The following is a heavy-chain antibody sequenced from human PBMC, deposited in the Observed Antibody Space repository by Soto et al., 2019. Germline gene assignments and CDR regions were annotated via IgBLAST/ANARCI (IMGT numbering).Heavy chain of an antibody. V-gene: IGHV4-34*01. CDR2: INHSGST. CDR1: GGSFGGYY. D-gene: IGHD2-2*01. J-gene: IGHJ6*02. CDR3: ARGRKRTYADLVPAATGHRPGYYYYGMDV. Sequence: SETLSLTCAVYGGSFGGYYWSWIRQPPGKGLEWIGEINHSGSTNYNPSLKSRVTISVDTSKNQFSLKLSSVTAADTAVYYCARGRKRTYADLVPAATGHRPGYYYYGMDVWGQGTTVTASS.